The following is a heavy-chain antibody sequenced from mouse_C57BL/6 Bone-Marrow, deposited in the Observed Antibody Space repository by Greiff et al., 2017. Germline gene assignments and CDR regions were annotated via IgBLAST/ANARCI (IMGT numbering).Heavy chain of an antibody. J-gene: IGHJ3*01. V-gene: IGHV1-61*01. CDR3: ARGRWSFAY. CDR2: IYPSDSET. D-gene: IGHD2-3*01. Sequence: QVQLQQPGAELVRPGSSVKLSCKASGYTFTSYWMDWVKQRPGQGLEWIGKIYPSDSETHYNQKFKDKATLTVDNSSSTAYMQLSSLTSEDAAVYYCARGRWSFAYWGQGTLVTVSA. CDR1: GYTFTSYW.